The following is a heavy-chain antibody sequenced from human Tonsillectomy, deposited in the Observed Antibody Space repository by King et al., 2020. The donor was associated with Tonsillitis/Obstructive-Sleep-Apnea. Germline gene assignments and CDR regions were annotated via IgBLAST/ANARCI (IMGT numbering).Heavy chain of an antibody. J-gene: IGHJ6*03. Sequence: VQLVESGGGVVQPGRSLRLSFAASGFTFSSYASHWVVQASGKGIVWVAVISHDGRKKYYADSVKGRITISRDNSKNTLYLQMNSLRAEDTAVYYCARNGGDYVWGSYRDMDVWGKGTTVTVSS. CDR3: ARNGGDYVWGSYRDMDV. CDR2: ISHDGRKK. CDR1: GFTFSSYA. D-gene: IGHD3-16*02. V-gene: IGHV3-30*01.